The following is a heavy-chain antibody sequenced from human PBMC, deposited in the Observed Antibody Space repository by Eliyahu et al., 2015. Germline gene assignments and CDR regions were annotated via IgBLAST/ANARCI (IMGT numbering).Heavy chain of an antibody. V-gene: IGHV3-43*01. Sequence: EVQLVESGGVVVQPGESLRXSCXXSGFTFDYXTVHWXRQAPGRGLEXVSLISWDGGSTYYADSVKGRFTISRDNSKNSLYLRMNSLRTEDTALYYCAKDISAYTYGPFDYWGQGTLVTVSS. CDR2: ISWDGGST. J-gene: IGHJ4*02. CDR3: AKDISAYTYGPFDY. CDR1: GFTFDYXT. D-gene: IGHD5-18*01.